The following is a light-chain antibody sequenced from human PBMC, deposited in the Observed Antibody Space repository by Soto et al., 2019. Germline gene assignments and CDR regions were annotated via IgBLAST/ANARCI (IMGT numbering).Light chain of an antibody. CDR1: QGLRDF. CDR2: AAS. Sequence: DIQMTQSPTSLSASVGDRVTITCRASQGLRDFVAWYQQKPGKAHKLLIYAASNLQSGVPSRFSGSGSGTDLTLTINRRQPEHVATYSCQKYSSVPVFGPGTKVEIK. J-gene: IGKJ3*01. CDR3: QKYSSVPV. V-gene: IGKV1-27*01.